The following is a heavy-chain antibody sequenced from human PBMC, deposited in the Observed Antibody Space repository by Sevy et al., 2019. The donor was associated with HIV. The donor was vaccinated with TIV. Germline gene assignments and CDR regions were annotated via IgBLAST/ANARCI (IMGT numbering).Heavy chain of an antibody. V-gene: IGHV4-34*01. CDR1: GGSFSDYS. CDR3: ARLYAAYDI. J-gene: IGHJ3*02. Sequence: SETLSLTCDIYGGSFSDYSWNWIRQSPGKGLEWIGEVNHRGSTNYNPSLKSRVTLSVDTSKNQFSLKLTSMTPADTAVYFCARLYAAYDIWGQGTLVTVSS. D-gene: IGHD2-2*01. CDR2: VNHRGST.